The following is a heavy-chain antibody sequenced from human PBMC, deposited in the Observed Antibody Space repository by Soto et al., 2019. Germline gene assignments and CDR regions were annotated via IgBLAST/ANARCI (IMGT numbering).Heavy chain of an antibody. J-gene: IGHJ4*02. CDR2: ISWNSGSI. CDR1: GFTFDDYA. V-gene: IGHV3-9*01. Sequence: PGGSLRLSCAASGFTFDDYAMHWVRQAPGKGLEWDSGISWNSGSIGYADSVKGRFTISRDNAKNSLYLQMNSLRAEDTALYYCAKDRVAAASYYFDYWGQGTLVTVS. D-gene: IGHD2-2*01. CDR3: AKDRVAAASYYFDY.